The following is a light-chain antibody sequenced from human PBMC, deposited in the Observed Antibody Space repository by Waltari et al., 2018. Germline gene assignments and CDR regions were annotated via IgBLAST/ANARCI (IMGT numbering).Light chain of an antibody. CDR2: SNN. V-gene: IGLV1-44*01. CDR3: AAWDDSLNGVV. J-gene: IGLJ2*01. Sequence: QSVLTQPPSASGTPGQRVTISCSGSSSNIGSTTVSWYQQLPGTAPKLLIYSNNKRPSGVPDRFSGSKSGTSASLAISGLQSEDEADYYCAAWDDSLNGVVFGGGTKLTVL. CDR1: SSNIGSTT.